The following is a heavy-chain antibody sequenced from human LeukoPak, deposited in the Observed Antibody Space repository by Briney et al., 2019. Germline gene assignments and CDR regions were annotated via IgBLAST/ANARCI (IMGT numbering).Heavy chain of an antibody. CDR1: GFTFSSYS. J-gene: IGHJ4*02. V-gene: IGHV3-21*01. CDR2: ISSSSSYI. D-gene: IGHD4-11*01. Sequence: GGSLRLSCAASGFTFSSYSMNWVRQAPGKGLEWVSSISSSSSYIYYADSVKGRFTISRDNAKNSLYLQMNSLRAEDTAVYYCVRDGPPTTGDHWGQGTLVTVSS. CDR3: VRDGPPTTGDH.